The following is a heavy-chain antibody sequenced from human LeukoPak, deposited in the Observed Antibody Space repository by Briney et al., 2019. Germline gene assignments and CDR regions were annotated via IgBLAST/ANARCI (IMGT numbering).Heavy chain of an antibody. CDR3: AIWITNGSYSFDY. Sequence: GRSLRLSCAASGFTFSSYAMHWVRQAPGKGLEWVAVISYDGSNKYYADSVKGRFTISRDNSKNTLYLQMNSLRAEDTAVYYCAIWITNGSYSFDYWGQGTLVTVSS. J-gene: IGHJ4*02. CDR1: GFTFSSYA. CDR2: ISYDGSNK. V-gene: IGHV3-30*04. D-gene: IGHD1-1*01.